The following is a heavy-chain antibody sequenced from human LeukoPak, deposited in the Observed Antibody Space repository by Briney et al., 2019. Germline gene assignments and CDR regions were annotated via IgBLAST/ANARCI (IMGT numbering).Heavy chain of an antibody. Sequence: GGSLRPTCAASGFTFSGSAMHWVRQASGKGLEWLGHIRTKTNSYATAYAASVKGRFTISRDDSKNTAYLQMNSLKTEDTAVYYCSRLDYGDLYYYGMDAWGQGTTVTVSS. D-gene: IGHD4-17*01. CDR1: GFTFSGSA. J-gene: IGHJ6*02. CDR3: SRLDYGDLYYYGMDA. CDR2: IRTKTNSYAT. V-gene: IGHV3-73*01.